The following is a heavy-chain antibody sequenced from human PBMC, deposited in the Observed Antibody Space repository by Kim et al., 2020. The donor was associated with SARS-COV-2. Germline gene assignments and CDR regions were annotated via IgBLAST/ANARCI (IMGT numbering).Heavy chain of an antibody. D-gene: IGHD3-10*01. CDR3: ARARMVRGVIILN. CDR1: GGAISSYY. CDR2: IYYSGST. Sequence: SETLSLTCTVSGGAISSYYWSCIRQPPGKGLELIGYIYYSGSTNYNPSLKSRVTISVDTSKNQFSLKLSSVTAADTAVYYCARARMVRGVIILNWGQGTLVTVSS. V-gene: IGHV4-59*01. J-gene: IGHJ4*02.